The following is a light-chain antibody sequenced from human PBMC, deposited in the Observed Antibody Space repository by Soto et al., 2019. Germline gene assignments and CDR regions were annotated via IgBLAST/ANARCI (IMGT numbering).Light chain of an antibody. J-gene: IGLJ2*01. CDR1: TGAVTSGYY. Sequence: QAVVTQEPSLTVSPGGTVTLTCASSTGAVTSGYYPSWFQQKPGRAPRALIYSTSNKHYWTPARFSGSLLGGKAALTLSGVQPEDEAEYYCLLYYGGAQNVVFGGGTKVTVL. CDR3: LLYYGGAQNVV. V-gene: IGLV7-43*01. CDR2: STS.